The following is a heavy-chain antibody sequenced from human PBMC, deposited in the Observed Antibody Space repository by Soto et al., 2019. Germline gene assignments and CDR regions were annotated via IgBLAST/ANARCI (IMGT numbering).Heavy chain of an antibody. CDR3: ARGGHVVVVTAALDY. CDR1: GDTFTDYY. V-gene: IGHV1-46*01. Sequence: QVQLMQSGAEVKKPGASVKASCKASGDTFTDYYIHWVRQAPGQGLEWMGTVNPSGGHTTYAQHILGRVTMTRDTSTSTLYMELNSLTSDDTAIYYCARGGHVVVVTAALDYWGQGTLVTVSS. J-gene: IGHJ4*02. CDR2: VNPSGGHT. D-gene: IGHD2-21*02.